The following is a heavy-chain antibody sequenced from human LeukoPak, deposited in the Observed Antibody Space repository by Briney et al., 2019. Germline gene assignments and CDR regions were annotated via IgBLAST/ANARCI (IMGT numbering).Heavy chain of an antibody. CDR3: ARTDSSGWGAY. D-gene: IGHD6-19*01. J-gene: IGHJ4*02. Sequence: GGSLRLSCAASGFTFSSYEMNWVRQAPGKGLEWVSYISSSGSTIYYADSVKGRFTISRDNSKNTLYLQMNSLRAEDTAVYYCARTDSSGWGAYWGQGTLVTVSS. V-gene: IGHV3-48*03. CDR1: GFTFSSYE. CDR2: ISSSGSTI.